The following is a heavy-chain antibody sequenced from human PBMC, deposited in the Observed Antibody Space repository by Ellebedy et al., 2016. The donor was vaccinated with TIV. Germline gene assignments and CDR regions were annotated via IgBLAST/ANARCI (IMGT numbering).Heavy chain of an antibody. Sequence: ASVKVSCRASGYTFTSNYIHWVRQAPGQGLEWMGIIDPRGGTTRYAEKFQGRVALTGDMSTTTLYMELISLRCEDTAMYYCARDEGPTLCSGGARNADFWGQGTLVTVSS. V-gene: IGHV1-46*01. D-gene: IGHD2-15*01. CDR1: GYTFTSNY. J-gene: IGHJ4*02. CDR3: ARDEGPTLCSGGARNADF. CDR2: IDPRGGTT.